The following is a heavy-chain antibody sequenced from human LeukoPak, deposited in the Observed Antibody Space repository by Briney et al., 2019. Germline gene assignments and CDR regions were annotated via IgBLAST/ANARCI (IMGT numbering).Heavy chain of an antibody. CDR3: ARGGDNRSSFDY. Sequence: PGGSLRLSCSASGFILSSYNMNCVRQAPGKGLEWVSSISSSSTYIYYGDSVKGRFTISRDNAKKSLYLQMNSLRGEDTAVYYCARGGDNRSSFDYWGQGTLVAVSS. J-gene: IGHJ4*02. D-gene: IGHD7-27*01. CDR1: GFILSSYN. CDR2: ISSSSTYI. V-gene: IGHV3-21*01.